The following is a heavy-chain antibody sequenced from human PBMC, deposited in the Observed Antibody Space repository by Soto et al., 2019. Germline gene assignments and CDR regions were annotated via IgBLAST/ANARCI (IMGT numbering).Heavy chain of an antibody. CDR3: ARGLDYGDYIYYYYGMDV. D-gene: IGHD4-17*01. CDR1: SGSVSNDNW. CDR2: INHSGST. J-gene: IGHJ6*02. V-gene: IGHV4-4*02. Sequence: SETLSLTCGVSSGSVSNDNWWSWVRQSPGKGLEWIGEINHSGSTNYNPSLKSRVTISVDTSKNQFSLKLSSVTAADTAVYYCARGLDYGDYIYYYYGMDVWGQGTTVTVSS.